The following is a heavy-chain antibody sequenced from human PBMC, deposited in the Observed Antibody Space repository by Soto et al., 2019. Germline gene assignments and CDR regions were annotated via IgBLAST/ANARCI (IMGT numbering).Heavy chain of an antibody. CDR1: CGSIRDYF. CDR3: ARVGGDDFGDSGGFDY. V-gene: IGHV4-59*01. D-gene: IGHD4-17*01. Sequence: PSETLSLTCTVSCGSIRDYFWTWIRRPPGKGLEWIGYIYYSGRTNYNPSLKGRVSISVDTSKNHFSLQLRSVTAADTAVYYCARVGGDDFGDSGGFDYWGQGTLVTVSS. CDR2: IYYSGRT. J-gene: IGHJ4*02.